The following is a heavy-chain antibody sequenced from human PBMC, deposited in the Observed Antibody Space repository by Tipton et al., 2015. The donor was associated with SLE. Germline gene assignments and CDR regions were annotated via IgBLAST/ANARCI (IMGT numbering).Heavy chain of an antibody. Sequence: SLRLSCAASGFTFSSYSMNWVRQAPGKGLEWVSSISSSSSYIYYADSVKGRFTISRDNAKNPLYLQMNSLRAEDTAVYYCARDSLVPAAIPGLDVWGQGTTVTVSS. V-gene: IGHV3-21*01. CDR1: GFTFSSYS. D-gene: IGHD2-2*01. CDR2: ISSSSSYI. CDR3: ARDSLVPAAIPGLDV. J-gene: IGHJ6*02.